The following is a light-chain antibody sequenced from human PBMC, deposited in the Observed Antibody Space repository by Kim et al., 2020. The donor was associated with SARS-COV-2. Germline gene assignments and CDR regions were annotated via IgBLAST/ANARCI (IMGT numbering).Light chain of an antibody. J-gene: IGKJ4*01. V-gene: IGKV1-5*03. Sequence: GGDSVTVTCRASQNIRTWLAWYKKKPGKAPKLLIYKASVLERGAQTRFSGSGAGKKFTLTISSLQPDDVATYFCQQYDSFPLTFGGGTKLEI. CDR2: KAS. CDR1: QNIRTW. CDR3: QQYDSFPLT.